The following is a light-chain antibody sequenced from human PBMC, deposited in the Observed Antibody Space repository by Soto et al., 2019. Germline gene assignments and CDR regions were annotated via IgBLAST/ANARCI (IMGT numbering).Light chain of an antibody. V-gene: IGLV1-51*01. Sequence: QSVLTQPPSVSAAPGQTVTISCSGSSSNIGSNYVSWYKQLPGTAPKLLIYDSNERPSGIPDRFSGSTSGTSATLGITGLQTGDEADYYCASWDTSLNAGVFGVGTQLTVL. CDR2: DSN. CDR3: ASWDTSLNAGV. J-gene: IGLJ3*02. CDR1: SSNIGSNY.